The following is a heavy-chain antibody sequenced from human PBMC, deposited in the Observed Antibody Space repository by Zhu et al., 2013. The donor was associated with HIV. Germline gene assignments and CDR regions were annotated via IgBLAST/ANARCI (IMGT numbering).Heavy chain of an antibody. CDR3: ARVGKYYYDSSGYFDY. CDR2: INPNSGGN. CDR1: GYTFTGYY. D-gene: IGHD3-22*01. Sequence: QVQLVQSGAEVKKPGASVKVSCKASGYTFTGYYMHWVRQAPGQGLEWMGWINPNSGGNKLCTVSFEGEGHHRPRDTSISTAYMELSRLRSDDTAVYYCARVGKYYYDSSGYFDYVGPREPWSPVSS. J-gene: IGHJ4*02. V-gene: IGHV1-2*02.